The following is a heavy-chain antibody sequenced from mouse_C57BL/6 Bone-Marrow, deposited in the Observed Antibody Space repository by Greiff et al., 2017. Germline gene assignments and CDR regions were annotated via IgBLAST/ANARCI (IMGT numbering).Heavy chain of an antibody. V-gene: IGHV10-1*01. D-gene: IGHD3-1*01. CDR2: IRSKSNNYAT. Sequence: EVKLVESGGGLVQPKGSLKLSCAASGFSFNTYAMNWVRQAPGKGLEWVARIRSKSNNYATYYADSVTDRFTISRDDSESMLYLQMNNLKTEDTAMYYCVRQSGNAYWGQGTLVTVSA. CDR3: VRQSGNAY. CDR1: GFSFNTYA. J-gene: IGHJ3*01.